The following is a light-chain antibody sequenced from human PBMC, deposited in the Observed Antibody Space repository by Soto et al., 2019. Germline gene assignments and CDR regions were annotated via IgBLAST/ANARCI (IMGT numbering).Light chain of an antibody. J-gene: IGKJ4*01. CDR2: DAS. CDR1: QSVSNK. CDR3: QQHNNWPLT. Sequence: VMTQSPGTMSVSPGERATLTCRASQSVSNKLAWYQQKRSQAPRLLIYDASTRATGVPTRFSGSGSGTEFTLTISSLQSEDFAVYYCQQHNNWPLTFGGGAKVEI. V-gene: IGKV3-15*01.